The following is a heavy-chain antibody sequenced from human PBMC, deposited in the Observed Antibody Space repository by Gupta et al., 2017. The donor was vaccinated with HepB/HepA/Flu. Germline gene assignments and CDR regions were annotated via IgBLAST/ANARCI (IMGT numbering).Heavy chain of an antibody. CDR2: IDWDDDK. Sequence: QVTLRESGPALVKPTQTLTLTCTFSGFSLSTSGMCVSWIRQPPGKALEWLALIDWDDDKYYSTSLKTRLTISKDTSKNQVVLTMTNMDPVDTATYYCARTIAAAGHPDGDYFDYWGQGTLVTVSS. J-gene: IGHJ4*02. D-gene: IGHD6-13*01. V-gene: IGHV2-70*01. CDR1: GFSLSTSGMC. CDR3: ARTIAAAGHPDGDYFDY.